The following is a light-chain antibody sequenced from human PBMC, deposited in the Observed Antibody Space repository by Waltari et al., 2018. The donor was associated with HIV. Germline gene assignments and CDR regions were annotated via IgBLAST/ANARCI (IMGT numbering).Light chain of an antibody. CDR2: KET. Sequence: SFELTQPPSVSVSPGQTARITCSGDALSKQLTFWYQKKPAQAPVLVIYKETRRPSGMPARFSGSTSGTTATLTISGVQAEDEADYYWQSANVGRVCGGGTKLTVL. J-gene: IGLJ3*02. CDR3: QSANVGRV. CDR1: ALSKQL. V-gene: IGLV3-25*03.